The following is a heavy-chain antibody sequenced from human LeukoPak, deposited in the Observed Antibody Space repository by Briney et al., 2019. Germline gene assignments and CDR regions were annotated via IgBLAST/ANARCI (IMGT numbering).Heavy chain of an antibody. Sequence: GGSLRLSCAASGFTFSSYAMSWVRQAPGKGLEWVANIKEDGRGQSYVDSVKGRFIISRDNAKNSLYLQMNSLRAEDAAVYFCARELATGAGAYKYWGQGTLVTVSS. CDR1: GFTFSSYA. D-gene: IGHD1-1*01. V-gene: IGHV3-7*01. CDR2: IKEDGRGQ. CDR3: ARELATGAGAYKY. J-gene: IGHJ4*02.